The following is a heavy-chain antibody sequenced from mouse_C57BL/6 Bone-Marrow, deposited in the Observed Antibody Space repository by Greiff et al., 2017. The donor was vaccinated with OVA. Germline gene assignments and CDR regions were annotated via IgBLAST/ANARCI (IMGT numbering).Heavy chain of an antibody. CDR3: TRGGYYPYYFDY. CDR2: IYPGNGDT. Sequence: VQLQQSGTVLARPGASVKMSCKTSGYTFTSYWMHWVKQRPGQGLEWIGAIYPGNGDTSYNQKFKGKATLTAVTSASTAYMELSSLTNEDSAVYYCTRGGYYPYYFDYWGQGTTLTVSS. V-gene: IGHV1-5*01. J-gene: IGHJ2*01. CDR1: GYTFTSYW. D-gene: IGHD2-3*01.